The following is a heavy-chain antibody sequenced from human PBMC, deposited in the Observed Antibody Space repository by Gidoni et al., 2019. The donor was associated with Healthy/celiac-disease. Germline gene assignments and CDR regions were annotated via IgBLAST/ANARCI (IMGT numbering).Heavy chain of an antibody. J-gene: IGHJ6*04. V-gene: IGHV1-69*01. CDR1: GGTFSSYA. CDR2: IIPIFVTA. Sequence: VQLVQSGAEVKKPGASVKVSCKASGGTFSSYAISWVRQAPGQGRGWMGGIIPIFVTANYAQKFQGRVTITADESTSTAYMELSSLRSEDTAVYYCARDPHCSSTSCYYYYGMDVWGKGTTVTVSS. D-gene: IGHD2-2*01. CDR3: ARDPHCSSTSCYYYYGMDV.